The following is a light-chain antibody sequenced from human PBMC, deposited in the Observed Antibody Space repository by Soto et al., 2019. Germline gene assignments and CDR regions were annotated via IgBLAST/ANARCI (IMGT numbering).Light chain of an antibody. CDR3: LQSYNYPWT. CDR1: QGIRND. J-gene: IGKJ1*01. CDR2: AAS. Sequence: AIQMTQSPSSLSAAVGDRVTITCRANQGIRNDLSWYQQKPGKAPKLLIYAASSLHSGVPSRFSGSGSGTDFTLTISSLQPEDFATYYCLQSYNYPWTFGQGTQVEIK. V-gene: IGKV1-6*02.